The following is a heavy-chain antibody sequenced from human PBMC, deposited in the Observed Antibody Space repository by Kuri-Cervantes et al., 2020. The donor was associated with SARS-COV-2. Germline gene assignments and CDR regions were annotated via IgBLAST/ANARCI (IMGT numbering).Heavy chain of an antibody. J-gene: IGHJ4*02. V-gene: IGHV3-30*09. Sequence: GGSLRLSCAAAGFTFSSYAMHWVRLAPGKGLEWVAVISNDGSKKHHADSVKGRLAISRDNSKNTLYLQMNSLRVEDTAMYYCARDRVGVQDYWGQGTLVTVSS. CDR1: GFTFSSYA. D-gene: IGHD2-21*01. CDR2: ISNDGSKK. CDR3: ARDRVGVQDY.